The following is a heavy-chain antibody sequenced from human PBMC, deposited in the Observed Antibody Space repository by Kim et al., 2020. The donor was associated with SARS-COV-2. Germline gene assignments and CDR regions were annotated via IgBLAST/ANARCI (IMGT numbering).Heavy chain of an antibody. J-gene: IGHJ6*02. CDR1: GFTFGDYA. D-gene: IGHD3-16*01. CDR3: TRPHYDYVWGPPYYYYYGMDV. Sequence: GGSLRLSCTASGFTFGDYAMSWVRQAPGKGLEWVGFIRSKAYGGTTEYAASVKGRFTISRDDSKSIAYLQMNSLKTEDTAVYYCTRPHYDYVWGPPYYYYYGMDVWGQGTTVTFSS. V-gene: IGHV3-49*04. CDR2: IRSKAYGGTT.